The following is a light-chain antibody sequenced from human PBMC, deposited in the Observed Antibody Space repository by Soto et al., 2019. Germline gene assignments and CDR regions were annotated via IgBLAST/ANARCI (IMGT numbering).Light chain of an antibody. CDR1: SSDVGGYKY. J-gene: IGLJ1*01. Sequence: QSVLTQPASVSGSPGQSITISCTGTSSDVGGYKYVSWYQQHPGKTPKLMIYEVSNRPSGVSDRFSGSKSGNTASLTISGLQAEDEADYYCSSYTGSNTSYVFGNGTKVTVL. CDR2: EVS. CDR3: SSYTGSNTSYV. V-gene: IGLV2-14*01.